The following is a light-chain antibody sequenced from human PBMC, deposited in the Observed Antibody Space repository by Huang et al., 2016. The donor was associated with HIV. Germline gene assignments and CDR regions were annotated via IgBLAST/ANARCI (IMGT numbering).Light chain of an antibody. V-gene: IGKV1-39*01. Sequence: DIQMTQSPSSLSASVGDRVTITCRASQTINSYLHWYQQKPGKAPQLLIYAASNLQSGVPSRFSGGGSGTDFTLTISSRQPEDFATYYCQQTYSSPRTFGQGTKVDIK. CDR1: QTINSY. CDR3: QQTYSSPRT. CDR2: AAS. J-gene: IGKJ1*01.